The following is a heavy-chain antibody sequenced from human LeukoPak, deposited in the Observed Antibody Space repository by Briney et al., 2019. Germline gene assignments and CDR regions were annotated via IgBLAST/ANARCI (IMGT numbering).Heavy chain of an antibody. V-gene: IGHV3-30*18. CDR1: GFTFSTYG. CDR3: AKVALFSGYYPPFDY. D-gene: IGHD3-22*01. CDR2: ISYDGSNE. Sequence: GRSLRLSCTASGFTFSTYGMHWVRQAPGNGLEWVAVISYDGSNEYYADSVKGRFTISRDNSKNTLFLQMNSLRPEDTAVYHCAKVALFSGYYPPFDYWGQGTLVTVSS. J-gene: IGHJ4*02.